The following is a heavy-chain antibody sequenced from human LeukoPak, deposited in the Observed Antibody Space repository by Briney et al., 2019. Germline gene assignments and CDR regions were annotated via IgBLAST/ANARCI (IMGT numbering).Heavy chain of an antibody. D-gene: IGHD5-12*01. J-gene: IGHJ4*02. CDR1: GGSISSSSYY. Sequence: PSETLSLTCTVSGGSISSSSYYWGWIRQPPGKGLEWVSYISSTNSYRIYADSVKGRFTISRDNAKNSLYLQMNSLRAEDTAVYYCARDRGYSGYGGYFDYWGQGTLVTVSS. CDR2: ISSTNSYR. CDR3: ARDRGYSGYGGYFDY. V-gene: IGHV3-11*06.